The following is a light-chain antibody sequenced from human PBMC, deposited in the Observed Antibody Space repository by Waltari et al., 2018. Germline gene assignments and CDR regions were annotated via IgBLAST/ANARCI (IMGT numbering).Light chain of an antibody. CDR2: GSS. CDR3: QQYDSWPRT. CDR1: HPVSSN. V-gene: IGKV3-15*01. J-gene: IGKJ1*01. Sequence: EIVVTQSPATLSVSPGERATLSCRASHPVSSNFAWYQQKPGQAPRLLIYGSSLRATGVPARFSGSGSGTEFTLTISSLQSEDFAVYYCQQYDSWPRTFGQGTKVEIK.